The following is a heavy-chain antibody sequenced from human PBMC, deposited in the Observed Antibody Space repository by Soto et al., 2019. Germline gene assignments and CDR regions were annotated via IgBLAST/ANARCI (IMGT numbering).Heavy chain of an antibody. Sequence: EVQLLESGGGLVQPGGSLRLSCAASGFTFKSYAMSWVRQPPGKGLEWVSGSSGSGGTTYHADSVKGRFIISRDNSKNTLYLQMNSLRVEDTAVYYCAKEPYSSFVLGTFHYWGQGALVTVSS. CDR3: AKEPYSSFVLGTFHY. CDR1: GFTFKSYA. D-gene: IGHD6-19*01. J-gene: IGHJ4*02. V-gene: IGHV3-23*01. CDR2: SSGSGGTT.